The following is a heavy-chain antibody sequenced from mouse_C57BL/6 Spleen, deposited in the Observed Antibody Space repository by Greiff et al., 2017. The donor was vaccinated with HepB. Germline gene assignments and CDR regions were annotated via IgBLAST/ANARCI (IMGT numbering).Heavy chain of an antibody. CDR1: GYTFTSYW. CDR3: ARRGVVAPYYAMDY. Sequence: QVQLQQPGAELVKPGASVKLSYKASGYTFTSYWMHWVKQRPGQGLEWIGMIHPNSGSTNYNEKFKSKATLTVDKSSSTAYMQLSSLTSEDSAVYYCARRGVVAPYYAMDYWGQGTSVTVSS. D-gene: IGHD1-1*01. V-gene: IGHV1-64*01. J-gene: IGHJ4*01. CDR2: IHPNSGST.